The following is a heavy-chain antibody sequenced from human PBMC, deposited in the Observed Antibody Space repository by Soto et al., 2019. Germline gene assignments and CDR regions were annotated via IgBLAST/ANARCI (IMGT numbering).Heavy chain of an antibody. V-gene: IGHV3-48*01. D-gene: IGHD6-19*01. CDR2: ITSTSGTI. J-gene: IGHJ5*02. CDR3: AKDGGYSSGWTGWFDP. Sequence: EVQLVESGGGLVQPGGSPRLSCAASGFSFSNYSMNWVRQAPGKGLEWVSYITSTSGTIYYADSVKGRFTISRDNSKNTLYLQMNSLRAEDTAVYYCAKDGGYSSGWTGWFDPWGQGTLVTVSS. CDR1: GFSFSNYS.